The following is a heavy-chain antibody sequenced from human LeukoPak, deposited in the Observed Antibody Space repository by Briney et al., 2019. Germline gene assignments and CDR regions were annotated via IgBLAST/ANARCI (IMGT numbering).Heavy chain of an antibody. V-gene: IGHV4-38-2*01. CDR1: GDSISSGYY. J-gene: IGHJ4*02. CDR3: ARSYERYSYGPAGY. Sequence: PSETLSLTCAVSGDSISSGYYWGWIRPPPGKGLEGIGIVYYSGSTYYNPSLKSRVTMSVDTSKNQFSLKLNSVGAADTAVYYCARSYERYSYGPAGYWGQGTLVTVSS. D-gene: IGHD5-18*01. CDR2: VYYSGST.